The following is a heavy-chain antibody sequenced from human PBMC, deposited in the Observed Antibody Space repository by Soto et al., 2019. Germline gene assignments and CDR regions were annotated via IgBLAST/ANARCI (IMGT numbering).Heavy chain of an antibody. CDR1: GFTFSSYS. Sequence: PGGSLRLSCAASGFTFSSYSMNWVRQAPGNGLERVSSISSSSSYIYYADSVKGRFTISRDNAKNSLYLQMNSLRAEDTAVYYCARDEESSSFKNYYHYGMDVWGQGXTVTVYS. CDR3: ARDEESSSFKNYYHYGMDV. J-gene: IGHJ6*02. D-gene: IGHD6-6*01. V-gene: IGHV3-21*01. CDR2: ISSSSSYI.